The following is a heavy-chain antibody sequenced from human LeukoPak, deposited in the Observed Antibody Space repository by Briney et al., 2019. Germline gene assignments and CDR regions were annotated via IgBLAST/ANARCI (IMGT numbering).Heavy chain of an antibody. D-gene: IGHD3-22*01. CDR2: INHTGGT. CDR3: ARRRAHYYDSSGYYSRPQKTFDI. Sequence: PSETLSLTCAVYGGSFSGYYWTWIRQSPGKGLEWIGEINHTGGTNYNPSLKSRVTISVDTSKNQFSLKVNSATAADTAIYYCARRRAHYYDSSGYYSRPQKTFDIWGQGTMVTVSS. CDR1: GGSFSGYY. J-gene: IGHJ3*02. V-gene: IGHV4-34*01.